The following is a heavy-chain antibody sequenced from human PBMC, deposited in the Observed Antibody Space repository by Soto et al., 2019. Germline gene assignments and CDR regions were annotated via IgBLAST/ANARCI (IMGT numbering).Heavy chain of an antibody. J-gene: IGHJ3*01. CDR3: ARRIWDAAVVVTATRGVFDV. Sequence: PGGSLRLSCAASGFTLRSYEMNWVRQAPGKGLEWISYISSSGSFIYYADSVQGRFTISRDSAQNSLYLQMNNLRAEDTAVYYCARRIWDAAVVVTATRGVFDVWGQGTMVTVSS. CDR2: ISSSGSFI. V-gene: IGHV3-48*03. D-gene: IGHD2-15*01. CDR1: GFTLRSYE.